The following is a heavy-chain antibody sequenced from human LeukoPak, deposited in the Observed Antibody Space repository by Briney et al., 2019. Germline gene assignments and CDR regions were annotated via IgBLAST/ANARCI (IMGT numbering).Heavy chain of an antibody. Sequence: ASVTVSFKSSVYTFTDYYMHWVRQAPGQGLEWMGWINPNNGGTHYAQKFQGRVTMTRDTSISTAYMELSRLRSDDTAVYYCAREPGDGGYDNFDYWGQGTLVTVSS. J-gene: IGHJ4*02. CDR3: AREPGDGGYDNFDY. CDR2: INPNNGGT. D-gene: IGHD5-12*01. CDR1: VYTFTDYY. V-gene: IGHV1-2*02.